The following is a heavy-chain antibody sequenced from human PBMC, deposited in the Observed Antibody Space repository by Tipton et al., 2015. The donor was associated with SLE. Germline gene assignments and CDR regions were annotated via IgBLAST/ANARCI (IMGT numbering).Heavy chain of an antibody. CDR2: IYYSVTT. CDR3: AREAWGHAFDI. D-gene: IGHD2-21*01. V-gene: IGHV4-59*11. CDR1: GGSINTHY. Sequence: TLSLTCTVSGGSINTHYWSWIRQSPGKGLEWIGYIYYSVTTNYNPSLKSRVTISVDTSKNQFSLKLSSVTAADTAVYYWAREAWGHAFDIWGQGTMVTVSS. J-gene: IGHJ3*02.